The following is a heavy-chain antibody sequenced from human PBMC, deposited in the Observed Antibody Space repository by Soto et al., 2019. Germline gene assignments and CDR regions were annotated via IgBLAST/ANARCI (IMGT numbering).Heavy chain of an antibody. CDR1: GFTFSTYA. V-gene: IGHV3-64D*06. J-gene: IGHJ4*02. Sequence: GSLRLSCSASGFTFSTYAMHWVRQAPGKGLEYVSAISSDGVSTYYADSVNGRFTISRDNSENNLYLQMSSLRVEDTAMYYCVKGPALYDSSSFDFWGQGTLVTVSS. D-gene: IGHD3-22*01. CDR2: ISSDGVST. CDR3: VKGPALYDSSSFDF.